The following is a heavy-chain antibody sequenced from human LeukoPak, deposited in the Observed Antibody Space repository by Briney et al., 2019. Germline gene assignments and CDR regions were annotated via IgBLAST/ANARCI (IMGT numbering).Heavy chain of an antibody. CDR1: GFTFSSYA. J-gene: IGHJ4*02. V-gene: IGHV3-64*01. Sequence: GGSLRLSCAASGFTFSSYAMHWVRQAPGKGLEYVSAISSNGGSTYYANSVKGRFTISRDNSKNTLYLQMGSLRAEDMAVYYCARGPTVYSYFDYWGQGTLVTVSS. CDR2: ISSNGGST. D-gene: IGHD4-17*01. CDR3: ARGPTVYSYFDY.